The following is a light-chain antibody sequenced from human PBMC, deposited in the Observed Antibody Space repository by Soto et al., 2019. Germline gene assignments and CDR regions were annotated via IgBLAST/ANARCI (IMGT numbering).Light chain of an antibody. CDR3: QQYCSSPRT. CDR1: QSVSSSY. J-gene: IGKJ2*01. V-gene: IGKV3-20*01. Sequence: EIVLTQSPGTLSLSPGERATLSCRASQSVSSSYLAWYQQKPGQAPRLLIYGASSRATGIPDRFSGSGSGTDFTLSISKLEPEDFAVYYCQQYCSSPRTFGQGTQLEIK. CDR2: GAS.